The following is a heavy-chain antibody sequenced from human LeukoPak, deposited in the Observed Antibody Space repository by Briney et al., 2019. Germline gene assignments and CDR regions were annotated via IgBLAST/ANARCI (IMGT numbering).Heavy chain of an antibody. CDR3: ARDRSSGFYAY. D-gene: IGHD3-22*01. CDR2: ISSSSSYI. V-gene: IGHV3-21*01. CDR1: GFTFGKYW. J-gene: IGHJ4*02. Sequence: GGSLRLSCVASGFTFGKYWMSWVRQAPGKGLEWVSSISSSSSYIYYADSVKGRFTISRDNAKNSLYLQMNSLRAEDTAVYYCARDRSSGFYAYWGQGTLVTVSS.